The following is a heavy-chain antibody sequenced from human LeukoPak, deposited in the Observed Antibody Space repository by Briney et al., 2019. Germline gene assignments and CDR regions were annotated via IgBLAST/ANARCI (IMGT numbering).Heavy chain of an antibody. Sequence: PSETLSITCTVSGGSISSYYWSWIRQPPGKGLEWIGYIYYSGSTNYNPSLKSRVTISVDTSKNQFSLKLSSVTAADTAVYYCASSMYSSSSPDYWGQGTLVTVSS. J-gene: IGHJ4*02. CDR3: ASSMYSSSSPDY. CDR1: GGSISSYY. D-gene: IGHD6-6*01. V-gene: IGHV4-59*01. CDR2: IYYSGST.